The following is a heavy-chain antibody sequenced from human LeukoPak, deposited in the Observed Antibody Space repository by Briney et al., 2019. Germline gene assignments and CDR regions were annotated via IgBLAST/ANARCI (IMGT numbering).Heavy chain of an antibody. V-gene: IGHV4-34*01. CDR2: INHSRST. CDR1: GGSFSGYY. D-gene: IGHD3-3*01. Sequence: SETLSLTCAVYGGSFSGYYWSWIRQPPGKGLEWIGEINHSRSTNYNPSLKSRVTISVDTSKNQFSLKLSSVTAADTAAYYCARRGSFTIFGVVTGYYFDYWGQGTLVTVSS. J-gene: IGHJ4*02. CDR3: ARRGSFTIFGVVTGYYFDY.